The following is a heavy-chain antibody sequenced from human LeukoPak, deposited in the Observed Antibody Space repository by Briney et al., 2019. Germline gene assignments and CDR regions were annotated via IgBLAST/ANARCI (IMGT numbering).Heavy chain of an antibody. D-gene: IGHD6-13*01. Sequence: GSLRLSCAASGFTFSSYSMNWVRPAPGKGLEWVSSISSSSSYIYYADSVKGRFTISRDNAKNSLYLQMNSLRAEDTAVYYCARVVAAGDDYWGQGTLVTVSS. CDR3: ARVVAAGDDY. V-gene: IGHV3-21*01. CDR1: GFTFSSYS. CDR2: ISSSSSYI. J-gene: IGHJ4*02.